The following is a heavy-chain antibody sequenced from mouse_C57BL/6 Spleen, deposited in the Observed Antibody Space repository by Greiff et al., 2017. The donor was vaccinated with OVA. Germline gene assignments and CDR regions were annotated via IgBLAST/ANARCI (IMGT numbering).Heavy chain of an antibody. D-gene: IGHD2-5*01. J-gene: IGHJ4*01. CDR1: GYTFTDYY. V-gene: IGHV1-26*01. CDR2: INPNNGGT. CDR3: ARGYYSNFHYYAMGD. Sequence: VQLQQSGPELVKPGASVKISCKASGYTFTDYYMNWVKQSHGKSLEWIGDINPNNGGTSYNQKFKGKATLTVDKSSSTAYMELRSLTSEDSAVYYCARGYYSNFHYYAMGDWGQGASVTVAS.